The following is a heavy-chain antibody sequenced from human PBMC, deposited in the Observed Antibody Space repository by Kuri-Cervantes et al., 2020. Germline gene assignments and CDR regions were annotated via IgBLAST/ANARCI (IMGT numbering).Heavy chain of an antibody. CDR2: ISAYKGYT. CDR3: ARDSHYDSSGYYYY. V-gene: IGHV1-18*01. Sequence: AVTVSCKASGYTFTSYGISWVRQAPGQGLEWMGWISAYKGYTNYAQKPQGRVTMTTDTSTSTAYMELRSLRSDDTAVYYCARDSHYDSSGYYYYWGQGTLVTVSS. CDR1: GYTFTSYG. D-gene: IGHD3-22*01. J-gene: IGHJ4*02.